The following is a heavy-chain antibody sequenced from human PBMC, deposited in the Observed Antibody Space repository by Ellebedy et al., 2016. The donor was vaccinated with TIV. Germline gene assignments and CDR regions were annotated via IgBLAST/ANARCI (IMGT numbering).Heavy chain of an antibody. CDR2: IISVYGTA. J-gene: IGHJ6*02. D-gene: IGHD6-19*01. CDR3: ARGLIGSGYGMDV. Sequence: ASVKVSCXASGCSFNSESVSCVRQPPGQGLEWMGGIISVYGTANYAQKFQGRVTITADESTSTAYMELSSLRSDDTAVYYCARGLIGSGYGMDVWGQGTTVTVSS. CDR1: GCSFNSES. V-gene: IGHV1-69*13.